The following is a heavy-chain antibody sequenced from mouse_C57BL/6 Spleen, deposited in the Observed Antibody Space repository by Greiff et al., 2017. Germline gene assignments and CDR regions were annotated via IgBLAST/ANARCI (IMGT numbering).Heavy chain of an antibody. CDR2: INPYNGGT. D-gene: IGHD4-1*01. CDR1: GYTFTDYY. CDR3: ARVRGDWDWFAY. Sequence: VQLQQSGPVLVKPGASVKMSCKASGYTFTDYYMNWVKQSNGKSLEWIGVINPYNGGTSYNQKFKGKATLTVDKSSSTAYMELNSLTSEDSAVYYCARVRGDWDWFAYWGQGTLVTVSA. J-gene: IGHJ3*01. V-gene: IGHV1-19*01.